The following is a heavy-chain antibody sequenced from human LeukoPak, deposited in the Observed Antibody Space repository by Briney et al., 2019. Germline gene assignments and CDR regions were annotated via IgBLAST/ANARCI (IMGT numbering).Heavy chain of an antibody. V-gene: IGHV4-59*01. J-gene: IGHJ6*02. D-gene: IGHD1-26*01. CDR2: IYYSGST. Sequence: SETLSLTCTVSGGSISSYYWSWIRQPPGKGLEWIGYIYYSGSTNYNPSLKSLVTISVDTSKNQFSLKLSSVTAADTAVYYCARVRTSGSPHYYYYGMDVWGQGTTVTVSS. CDR3: ARVRTSGSPHYYYYGMDV. CDR1: GGSISSYY.